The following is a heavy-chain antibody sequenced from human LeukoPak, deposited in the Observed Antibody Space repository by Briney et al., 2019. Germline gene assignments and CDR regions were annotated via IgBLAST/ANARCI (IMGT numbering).Heavy chain of an antibody. CDR2: IKEDGSEK. CDR1: GFTFSRYW. Sequence: GGSLRLSCAASGFTFSRYWMSWVRQAPGKGLEWVANIKEDGSEKYHVDSVKGRFTISRDNAKNSLYLQMNSLRAEDTAVYYCARLRRGSSGYPEYFEHWGQGTLVTVSS. J-gene: IGHJ1*01. CDR3: ARLRRGSSGYPEYFEH. V-gene: IGHV3-7*05. D-gene: IGHD3-22*01.